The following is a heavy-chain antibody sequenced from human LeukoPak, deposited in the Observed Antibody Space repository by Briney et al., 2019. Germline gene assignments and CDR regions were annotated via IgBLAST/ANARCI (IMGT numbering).Heavy chain of an antibody. D-gene: IGHD6-6*01. CDR2: INHSGST. CDR3: ARGSTDRTRIAARLYYYYGMDV. CDR1: GGSFSGYY. J-gene: IGHJ6*02. Sequence: SETLSLTCAVYGGSFSGYYWSWIRQPPGKGLEWIGEINHSGSTNYNPSLKSRVTISVDTSKNQFSLKLSSVTAADTAAYYCARGSTDRTRIAARLYYYYGMDVWGQGTTVTVSS. V-gene: IGHV4-34*01.